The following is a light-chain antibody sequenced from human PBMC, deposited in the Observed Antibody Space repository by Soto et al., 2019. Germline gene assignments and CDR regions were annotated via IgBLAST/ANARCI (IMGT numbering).Light chain of an antibody. Sequence: EIVVTQSPGTLSLSPGERATLSCRASQSVSRLAWYQQKPGQAPRLLISGASSRATGIPDRFSGSGSGTDFTLTISRLEPEDFALYYCQQCDLSPYTFGQGTNLEIK. CDR1: QSVSR. CDR2: GAS. J-gene: IGKJ2*01. V-gene: IGKV3-20*01. CDR3: QQCDLSPYT.